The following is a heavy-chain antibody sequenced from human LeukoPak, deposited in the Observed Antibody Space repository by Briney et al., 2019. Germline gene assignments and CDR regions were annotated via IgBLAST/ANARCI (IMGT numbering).Heavy chain of an antibody. CDR3: FGITVTDVPY. D-gene: IGHD1-7*01. J-gene: IGHJ4*02. V-gene: IGHV3-30*02. Sequence: GGSLRLSCAASGLPFSHPGMHWVRQAPGKGLEWVAFIRYDGSNKYYADSVKGRFTISRDNSKNALYLQMNSLRGEDTAVYYCFGITVTDVPYWGQGTLVTVSS. CDR2: IRYDGSNK. CDR1: GLPFSHPG.